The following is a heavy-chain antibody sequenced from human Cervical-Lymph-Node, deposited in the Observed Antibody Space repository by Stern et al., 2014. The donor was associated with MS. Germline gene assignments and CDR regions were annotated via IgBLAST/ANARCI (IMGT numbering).Heavy chain of an antibody. V-gene: IGHV1-69*01. D-gene: IGHD2-21*01. CDR2: ITPLFDAT. J-gene: IGHJ4*02. CDR1: GGTFNTFA. CDR3: ARGDSEAPIYYFDY. Sequence: VQLVQSGAEVKKPGSSVKVSCQTSGGTFNTFAIGWVRQAPGQGLEWMRGITPLFDATNYAQKFQGRLTITADESTRTVYMELSSLRFDDTAMYYCARGDSEAPIYYFDYWGQGTLVTVSS.